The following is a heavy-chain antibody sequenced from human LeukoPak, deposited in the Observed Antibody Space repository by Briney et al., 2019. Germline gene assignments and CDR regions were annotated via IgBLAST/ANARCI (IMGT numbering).Heavy chain of an antibody. J-gene: IGHJ4*02. CDR2: ISWDGGST. V-gene: IGHV3-43*01. D-gene: IGHD3-10*01. Sequence: PGGSLRLSCAASGVTVNSIYMSWVRQAPGKSLEWVSLISWDGGSTYYADSVKGRFTISRDNSKNFLYLQMNSLRTEDTALYYCAKTGGGLLGEFDYWGQGTLVTVSS. CDR1: GVTVNSIY. CDR3: AKTGGGLLGEFDY.